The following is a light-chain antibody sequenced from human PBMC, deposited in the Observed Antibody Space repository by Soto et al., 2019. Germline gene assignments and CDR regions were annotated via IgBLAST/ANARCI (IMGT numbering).Light chain of an antibody. CDR1: QSVSSSY. J-gene: IGKJ5*01. V-gene: IGKV3-20*01. CDR2: GAS. Sequence: ESVLTQSPGTLSLSPGERATLSGRASQSVSSSYLAWYQQKPGQAPRLLIYGASSRATGIPDRFSGSGSGTDFTLTISRLEPEDFAVYYCQQYGSSSITFGQGTRLEIK. CDR3: QQYGSSSIT.